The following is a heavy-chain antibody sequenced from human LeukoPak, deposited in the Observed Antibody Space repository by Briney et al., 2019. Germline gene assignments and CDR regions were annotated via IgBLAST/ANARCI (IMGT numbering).Heavy chain of an antibody. V-gene: IGHV4-59*08. Sequence: SETLSLTCTVSGGSISSYFCSWIRQPPGKGLEWVGYIYYSGSTNYNPSLKSRVTISVDTSKNQFSLKLSSVTAADTAVYYCARGPLGPTYFDYWGQGTLVTLSS. CDR2: IYYSGST. CDR1: GGSISSYF. J-gene: IGHJ4*02. CDR3: ARGPLGPTYFDY. D-gene: IGHD1-26*01.